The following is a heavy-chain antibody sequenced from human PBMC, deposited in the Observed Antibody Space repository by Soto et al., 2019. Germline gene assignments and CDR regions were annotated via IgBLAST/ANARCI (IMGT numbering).Heavy chain of an antibody. CDR2: ISSSSRTI. CDR1: GFTFSSYS. Sequence: GGFVRLSCAASGFTFSSYSMNWARQAPGKGLEWISYISSSSRTIYYPDSVKGRFTISRDNAKNSLYLQMNSLRAEDTAVYYCARDKGRSPLDYWGQGTLVTVSS. CDR3: ARDKGRSPLDY. J-gene: IGHJ4*02. D-gene: IGHD2-15*01. V-gene: IGHV3-48*01.